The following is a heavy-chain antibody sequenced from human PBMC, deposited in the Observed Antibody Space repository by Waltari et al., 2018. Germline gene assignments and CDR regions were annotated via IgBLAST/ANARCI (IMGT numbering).Heavy chain of an antibody. CDR3: AREDIVSETQWRGNQYRGNSGYDL. V-gene: IGHV3-30*02. CDR2: PRSDGINK. Sequence: QVFLVESGGGVVQPGDSLRLSCVSSGFNFNIYGMHWFRPAPGKGVEGGALPRSDGINKQYADSVKGRFTISRDNIKNTLYLQMNSLRGEDSAMYYCAREDIVSETQWRGNQYRGNSGYDLWGQGTQVSVSS. D-gene: IGHD5-12*01. CDR1: GFNFNIYG. J-gene: IGHJ4*01.